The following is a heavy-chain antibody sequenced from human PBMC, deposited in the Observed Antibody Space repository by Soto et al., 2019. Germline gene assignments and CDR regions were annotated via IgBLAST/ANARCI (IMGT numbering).Heavy chain of an antibody. D-gene: IGHD3-3*01. CDR1: GFTFSSYA. Sequence: EVQLLESGGGLVQPGGSLRLSCAASGFTFSSYAMSWVRQAPGKGLEWVSAISGSGGSTYYADSVKGRFTISRDNSKNPLFLQMNSLRAEDTAVYYCAKCGDFWSGYYGYYYYGMDVWGQGTTVTVSS. V-gene: IGHV3-23*01. CDR3: AKCGDFWSGYYGYYYYGMDV. J-gene: IGHJ6*02. CDR2: ISGSGGST.